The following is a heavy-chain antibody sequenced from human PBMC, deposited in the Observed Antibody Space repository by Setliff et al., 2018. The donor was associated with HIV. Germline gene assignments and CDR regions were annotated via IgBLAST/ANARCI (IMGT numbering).Heavy chain of an antibody. V-gene: IGHV3-49*04. D-gene: IGHD2-15*01. Sequence: GGSLRLSCAASGFTFSTYWMTWVRQAPGKGLEWVSFIRTKNYRGTTEYAASVEGRFTISRDDSRGVAYLQMNSLKSEDTAVYYCSRGGRPTDEYVWFDPWGQGTQVTVSS. CDR1: GFTFSTYW. J-gene: IGHJ5*02. CDR2: IRTKNYRGTT. CDR3: SRGGRPTDEYVWFDP.